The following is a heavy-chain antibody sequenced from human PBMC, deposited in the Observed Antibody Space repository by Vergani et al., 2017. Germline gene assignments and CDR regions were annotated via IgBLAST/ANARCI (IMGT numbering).Heavy chain of an antibody. CDR1: GFTFDTYT. V-gene: IGHV3-23*01. CDR3: TTAWGLYYLHGEYFQY. CDR2: ISSGGGDI. J-gene: IGHJ1*01. D-gene: IGHD3-10*01. Sequence: EVQLLEFGGGLVQLGGSRRLSCEGAGFTFDTYTMAYARKAPGKGLEWVATISSGGGDIFYADSVKGRFTISRDNSKNTLFLQMNSLKDEDTAVYYCTTAWGLYYLHGEYFQYWGRGTLVSGSS.